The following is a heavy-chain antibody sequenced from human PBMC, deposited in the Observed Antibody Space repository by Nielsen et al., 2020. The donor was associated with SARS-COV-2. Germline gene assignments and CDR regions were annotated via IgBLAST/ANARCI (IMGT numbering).Heavy chain of an antibody. CDR3: ARGIEITMIVVVITTYFDY. V-gene: IGHV3-11*01. J-gene: IGHJ4*02. CDR2: ISSSCSTL. CDR1: GFTFNDYY. D-gene: IGHD3-22*01. Sequence: SLKIPFASSGFTFNDYYMRWIRQAPGKGLERVSYISSSCSTLYYADSVTGRFTISMDNAKNSLYLQMNSLRAEDTAVYYCARGIEITMIVVVITTYFDYWGQGTLVTVSS.